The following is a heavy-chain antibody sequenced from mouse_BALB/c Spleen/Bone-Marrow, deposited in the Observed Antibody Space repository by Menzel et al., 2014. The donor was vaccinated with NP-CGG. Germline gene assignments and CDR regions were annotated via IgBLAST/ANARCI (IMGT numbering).Heavy chain of an antibody. V-gene: IGHV1-5*01. D-gene: IGHD3-1*01. J-gene: IGHJ2*01. CDR3: TTLARNNFDY. CDR2: IHPGNSDT. CDR1: GYTFSNYW. Sequence: DVKFQESGTVLARPGAAVKMSCKASGYTFSNYWMHWIKQRPGQGLEWIGTIHPGNSDTTYNQKFKGKAKLTAVTSTSTAYMELSSLTNEDSAVYYCTTLARNNFDYWGQGTTLTVSS.